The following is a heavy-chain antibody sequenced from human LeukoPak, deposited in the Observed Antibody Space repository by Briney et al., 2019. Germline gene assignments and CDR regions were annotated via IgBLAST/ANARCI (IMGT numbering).Heavy chain of an antibody. CDR3: ARDAPYYDSSGYSPTNNWFDP. V-gene: IGHV3-74*01. CDR1: GFTFSSYW. J-gene: IGHJ5*02. D-gene: IGHD3-22*01. Sequence: QAGGSLRLSCAASGFTFSSYWMHWVRQAPGKGLVWVSRINSDGSSTSYADSVKGRFTISRDNAKNTLYLQMNSLRAEDTAVYYCARDAPYYDSSGYSPTNNWFDPWGQGTLVTVSS. CDR2: INSDGSST.